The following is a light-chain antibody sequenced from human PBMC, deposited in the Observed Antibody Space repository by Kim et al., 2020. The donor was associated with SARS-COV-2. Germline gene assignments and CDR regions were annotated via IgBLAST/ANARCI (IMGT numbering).Light chain of an antibody. CDR2: GNQ. Sequence: NFMLTQPPSVSESPGKTVIISCTRSGGSIATDFVQWFQQRPGSSPTTVIYGNQQRPSGVPDRFSGSVDSSSNSASLTISGLKTEDGADYYCQSYDDNIWVFGGGTKVTVL. V-gene: IGLV6-57*01. CDR3: QSYDDNIWV. CDR1: GGSIATDF. J-gene: IGLJ2*01.